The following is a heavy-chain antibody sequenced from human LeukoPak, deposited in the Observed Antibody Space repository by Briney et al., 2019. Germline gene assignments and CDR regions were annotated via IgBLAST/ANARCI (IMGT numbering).Heavy chain of an antibody. CDR1: GFTFSSYS. D-gene: IGHD6-13*01. Sequence: PGGSLRLSCAASGFTFSSYSMNWVRQAPGKGLEWVSSISSSSSYIYYADSVKGRFTISRDNAKNSLYLQMNSLRAEDTAVYYCARRGSDSSSWLSYWGQGTLVTVSS. CDR2: ISSSSSYI. J-gene: IGHJ4*02. V-gene: IGHV3-21*04. CDR3: ARRGSDSSSWLSY.